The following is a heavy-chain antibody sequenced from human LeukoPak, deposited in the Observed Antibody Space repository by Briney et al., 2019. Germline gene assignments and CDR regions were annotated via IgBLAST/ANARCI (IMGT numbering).Heavy chain of an antibody. J-gene: IGHJ4*02. CDR2: ISAYNGNT. CDR3: ARDPYNYYDSSGYYVFDY. Sequence: ASVKVSCKASGYTFTGYYMHWVRQAPGQGLEWMGWISAYNGNTNYAQKLQGRVTMTTDTSTSTAYMELRSLRSDDTAVYYCARDPYNYYDSSGYYVFDYWGQGTLVTVSS. CDR1: GYTFTGYY. V-gene: IGHV1-18*04. D-gene: IGHD3-22*01.